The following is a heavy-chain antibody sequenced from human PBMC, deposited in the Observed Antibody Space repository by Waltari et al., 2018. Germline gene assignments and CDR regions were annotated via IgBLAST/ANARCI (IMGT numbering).Heavy chain of an antibody. J-gene: IGHJ4*02. Sequence: DVQLVESGGGLVKPGGSLRLSCAASGFTFSIYPMNWVRQAPGKGLDWVSSISTNSNYIYYEDSVKGRFTTSRDNAKNSLYLQMNSLRADDTAVYYCARMAQIWGQGTLVTVSS. CDR1: GFTFSIYP. V-gene: IGHV3-21*01. CDR3: ARMAQI. CDR2: ISTNSNYI.